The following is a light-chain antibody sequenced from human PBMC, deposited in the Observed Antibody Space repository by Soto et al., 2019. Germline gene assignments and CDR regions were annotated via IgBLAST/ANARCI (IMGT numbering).Light chain of an antibody. Sequence: QPVLTQPASVSVSPGQSIAISCTRTSSDVGAYDYVSWYQQHPGKAPKVMIYDVSNRPSGVSNRFSGSKSDNTASLTISGLQAEDEADYYCSSYTSSSTYVFGTGTKVTVL. J-gene: IGLJ1*01. CDR1: SSDVGAYDY. CDR3: SSYTSSSTYV. CDR2: DVS. V-gene: IGLV2-14*01.